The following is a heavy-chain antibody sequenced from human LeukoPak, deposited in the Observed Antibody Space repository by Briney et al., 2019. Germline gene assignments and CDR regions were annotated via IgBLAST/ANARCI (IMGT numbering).Heavy chain of an antibody. D-gene: IGHD6-13*01. V-gene: IGHV3-23*01. J-gene: IGHJ4*02. CDR3: VKGRISEDGLDF. CDR1: GFTFSSYW. Sequence: GGSLRLSCAASGFTFSSYWMSWVRLTPGKGLDWVSSISSSGNTYYADSVKGRFTISRDNSKNMLYLQMNSLRAEDTAVYYCVKGRISEDGLDFWGQGTLVTVSS. CDR2: ISSSGNT.